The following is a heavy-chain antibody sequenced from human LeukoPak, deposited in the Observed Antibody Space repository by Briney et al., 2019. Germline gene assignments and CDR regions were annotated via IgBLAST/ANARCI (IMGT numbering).Heavy chain of an antibody. CDR1: GFTFSNAW. Sequence: GGSLRPSCAASGFTFSNAWMSWVRQAPGKGLEWVGRIKSKTDGGTTDYAAPVKGRFTISRDDSKNTLYLQMNSLKTEDTAVYYCTTEDAVSVAENYYYYGMDVWGQGTTVTVSS. V-gene: IGHV3-15*01. CDR2: IKSKTDGGTT. J-gene: IGHJ6*02. D-gene: IGHD6-19*01. CDR3: TTEDAVSVAENYYYYGMDV.